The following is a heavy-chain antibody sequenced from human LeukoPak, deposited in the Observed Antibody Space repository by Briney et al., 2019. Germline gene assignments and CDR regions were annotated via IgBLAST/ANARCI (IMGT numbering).Heavy chain of an antibody. CDR3: ASDGITPGPSFDY. V-gene: IGHV1-46*01. D-gene: IGHD4-23*01. CDR2: INPSGGST. J-gene: IGHJ4*02. Sequence: ASVKVSCKASGYTFTSYYMHWVRQAPGQGLEWMGIINPSGGSTSYAQKFQGRVTMTRDMSTSTVYMELCSLRSEDTAVYYCASDGITPGPSFDYWGQGTLVTVSS. CDR1: GYTFTSYY.